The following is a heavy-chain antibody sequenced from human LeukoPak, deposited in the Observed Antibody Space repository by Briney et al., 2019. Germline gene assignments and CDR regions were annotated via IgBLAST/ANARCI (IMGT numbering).Heavy chain of an antibody. Sequence: AGSLRLSCAASGFTSSSYWMSWVRQAPGKGLEWVANIKQDGSEKYYVDSVKGRFTISRDNAKNSLYLQMNSLRAEDTAVYYCARDRGSSGWYEFDSWGQGTLVTVSS. V-gene: IGHV3-7*01. D-gene: IGHD6-19*01. CDR3: ARDRGSSGWYEFDS. CDR1: GFTSSSYW. J-gene: IGHJ4*02. CDR2: IKQDGSEK.